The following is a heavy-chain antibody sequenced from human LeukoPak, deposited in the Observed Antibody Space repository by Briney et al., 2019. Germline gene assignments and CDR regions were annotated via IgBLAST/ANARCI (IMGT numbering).Heavy chain of an antibody. CDR3: TIGNTGYGNFDY. J-gene: IGHJ4*02. D-gene: IGHD5-12*01. Sequence: GGSLRLSCVASGFTFSNYWMHWVRQIPGKGLVWVSRISGDGNSRSYADSVEGRFTISRDNAENTLYLHLNSLRVEDTAAYFCTIGNTGYGNFDYWGQGILVTVSS. CDR2: ISGDGNSR. CDR1: GFTFSNYW. V-gene: IGHV3-74*01.